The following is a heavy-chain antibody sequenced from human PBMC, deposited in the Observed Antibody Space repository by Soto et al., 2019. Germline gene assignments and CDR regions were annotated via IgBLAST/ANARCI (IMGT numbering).Heavy chain of an antibody. D-gene: IGHD3-10*01. Sequence: SVKVSFKASGGTFSSYAISWLRQAPGQGLEWMGGIIPIFGTANYAQKFQGRVTITADESTSTAYMELSSLRSEDTAVYYCARDMYYYGSGSYWGYYYYYGMDVWGQGTTVTVSS. CDR1: GGTFSSYA. CDR3: ARDMYYYGSGSYWGYYYYYGMDV. V-gene: IGHV1-69*13. J-gene: IGHJ6*02. CDR2: IIPIFGTA.